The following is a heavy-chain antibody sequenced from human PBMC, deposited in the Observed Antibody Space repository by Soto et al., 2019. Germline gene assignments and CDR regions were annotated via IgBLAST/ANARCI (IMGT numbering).Heavy chain of an antibody. J-gene: IGHJ6*02. CDR2: IIPIFGTA. V-gene: IGHV1-69*13. Sequence: SVKVSCKASGGTFSSYAISWVRQAPGQGLEWMGGIIPIFGTANYAQKFQGRVTITADESTSTAYMELSSLRSEDTAVYYCARVRLRLGESDYYYGMDVWGQGTTVTVSS. CDR1: GGTFSSYA. D-gene: IGHD3-16*01. CDR3: ARVRLRLGESDYYYGMDV.